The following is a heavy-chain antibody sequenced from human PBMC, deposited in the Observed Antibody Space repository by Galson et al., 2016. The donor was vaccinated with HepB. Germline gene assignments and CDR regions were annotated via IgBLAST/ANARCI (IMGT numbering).Heavy chain of an antibody. CDR1: GGSFSAYY. J-gene: IGHJ6*02. V-gene: IGHV4-34*01. Sequence: TLSLTCDVSGGSFSAYYWSWIRRPPGKGLEWIGEVDHNGATNYSPSLKSRVTISGDKSKHQFSLKLSSVTAADTAVYYCARDRIRVDILTGLYYYGMDVWGQGTTVTVSS. D-gene: IGHD3-9*01. CDR3: ARDRIRVDILTGLYYYGMDV. CDR2: VDHNGAT.